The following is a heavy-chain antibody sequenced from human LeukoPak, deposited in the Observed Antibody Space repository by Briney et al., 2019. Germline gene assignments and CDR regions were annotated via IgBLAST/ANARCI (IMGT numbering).Heavy chain of an antibody. CDR2: ISYDGSNK. D-gene: IGHD6-19*01. CDR3: ARSSGWTFFDY. Sequence: GRSLRLSCAASGFTFSSYAMQWVRQAPGKGLEWVAVISYDGSNKYYADSVKGRFTTSRDNSKNTLYLQMNSLRAEDTAVYYCARSSGWTFFDYWGQGTLVTVSS. CDR1: GFTFSSYA. V-gene: IGHV3-30-3*01. J-gene: IGHJ4*02.